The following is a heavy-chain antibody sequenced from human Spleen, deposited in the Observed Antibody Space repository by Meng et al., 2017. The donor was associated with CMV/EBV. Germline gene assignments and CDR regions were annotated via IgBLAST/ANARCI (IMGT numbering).Heavy chain of an antibody. Sequence: SVKVSCKASGYTFTSYGISWVRQAPGQGLEWMGRIIPILGIANYAQKFQGRVTITADKSTSTAYMELSSLRSEDTAVYYCARAEAARPDDYYYYYGMDVWGQGTTVTVSS. CDR3: ARAEAARPDDYYYYYGMDV. V-gene: IGHV1-69*04. D-gene: IGHD6-6*01. J-gene: IGHJ6*02. CDR1: GYTFTSYG. CDR2: IIPILGIA.